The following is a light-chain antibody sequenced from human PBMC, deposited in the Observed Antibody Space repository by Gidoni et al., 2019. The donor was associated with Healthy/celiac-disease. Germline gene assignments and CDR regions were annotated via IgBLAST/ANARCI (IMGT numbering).Light chain of an antibody. V-gene: IGKV1-5*03. CDR1: QSISSW. J-gene: IGKJ1*01. CDR3: QQYNSYLWT. CDR2: KES. Sequence: DIQMTQSPSTLSASVGDRVTITCRASQSISSWLAWYQQKTGKAPKLMIYKESSLESGVPSRFSGSGSGTEFTLTISSLQPDDFATYYCQQYNSYLWTFGQGTKVEIK.